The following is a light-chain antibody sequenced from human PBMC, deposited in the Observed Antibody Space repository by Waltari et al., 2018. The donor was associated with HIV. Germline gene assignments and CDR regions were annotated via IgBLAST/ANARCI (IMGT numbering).Light chain of an antibody. CDR1: SSNIGAGYD. CDR2: GNH. CDR3: QSYDSSLSAFV. J-gene: IGLJ1*01. V-gene: IGLV1-40*01. Sequence: QSVLTQPPSVSGAPGQRVTISCTGSSSNIGAGYDVHWSQQLPGTAPKLLIYGNHNRPSGVPDRFSGSKSGTSASLAITGLQAEDEADYYCQSYDSSLSAFVFGTGTKVTVL.